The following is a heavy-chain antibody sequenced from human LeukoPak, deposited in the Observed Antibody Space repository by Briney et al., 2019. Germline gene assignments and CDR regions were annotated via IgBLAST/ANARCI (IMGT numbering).Heavy chain of an antibody. D-gene: IGHD1-14*01. V-gene: IGHV1-2*02. Sequence: ASVKVSCKASGYTFSGYYMHWVRQARGQGLEWMGWINPNSGGTNDGQKCQGRVTMTRDTSISTAYMELSRLRSHDTAVYYSARSYTPSGPFDYWGQGTLVTVSS. J-gene: IGHJ4*02. CDR2: INPNSGGT. CDR1: GYTFSGYY. CDR3: ARSYTPSGPFDY.